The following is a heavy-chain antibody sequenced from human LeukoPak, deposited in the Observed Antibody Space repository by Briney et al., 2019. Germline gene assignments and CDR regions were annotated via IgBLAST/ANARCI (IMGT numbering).Heavy chain of an antibody. V-gene: IGHV3-48*01. Sequence: GGSLRLSCAASGFTVSRNYMSWVRQAPGKGLEWVSYISSSSSTIYYADSVKGRFTISRDNAKNSLYLQMNSLRAEDTAVYYCARDMRATSGPGWFDPWGQGTLVTVSS. D-gene: IGHD6-19*01. CDR3: ARDMRATSGPGWFDP. J-gene: IGHJ5*02. CDR2: ISSSSSTI. CDR1: GFTVSRNY.